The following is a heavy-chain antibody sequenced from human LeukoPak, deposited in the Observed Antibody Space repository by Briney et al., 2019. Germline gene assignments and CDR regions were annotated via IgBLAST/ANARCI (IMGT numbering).Heavy chain of an antibody. CDR1: GFTFDDYG. J-gene: IGHJ5*02. V-gene: IGHV3-20*04. CDR2: INWNGGST. CDR3: ARAGGSSWYFDWFDP. D-gene: IGHD6-13*01. Sequence: GGSLRLPCAASGFTFDDYGMSWVRQAPGKGLEWVSGINWNGGSTGYADSVKGRFTISRDNAKNSLYLQMNSLRAEDTALYYCARAGGSSWYFDWFDPWGQGTLVTVSS.